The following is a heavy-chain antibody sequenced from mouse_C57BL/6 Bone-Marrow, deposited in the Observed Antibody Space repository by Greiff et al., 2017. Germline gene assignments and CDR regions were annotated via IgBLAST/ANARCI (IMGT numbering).Heavy chain of an antibody. CDR2: SRNKANDYTT. Sequence: EVKLMESGGGLVQSGRSLRLSCATSGFTFSDFYLEWVRQAPGKGLEWIAASRNKANDYTTEYSASLKGRFIVSRDTSQSILYLQMNALRAEDTAIYYCARDGYYYGSSYLYFDVWGTGTTVTVSS. CDR1: GFTFSDFY. D-gene: IGHD1-1*01. J-gene: IGHJ1*03. CDR3: ARDGYYYGSSYLYFDV. V-gene: IGHV7-1*01.